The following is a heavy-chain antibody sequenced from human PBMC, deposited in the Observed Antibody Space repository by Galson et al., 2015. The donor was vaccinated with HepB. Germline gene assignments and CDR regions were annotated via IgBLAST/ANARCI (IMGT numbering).Heavy chain of an antibody. CDR3: TTTPQRLTYHDFWSGYYWSGAFDI. CDR1: GFTFSNAW. J-gene: IGHJ3*02. V-gene: IGHV3-15*07. CDR2: IKSKTDGGTT. D-gene: IGHD3-3*01. Sequence: SLRLSCAASGFTFSNAWMNWVRQAPGKGLEWVGRIKSKTDGGTTDYAAPVKGRFTISRDDSKNTLYLQMNSLKTEDTAVYYCTTTPQRLTYHDFWSGYYWSGAFDIWGQGTMVTVSS.